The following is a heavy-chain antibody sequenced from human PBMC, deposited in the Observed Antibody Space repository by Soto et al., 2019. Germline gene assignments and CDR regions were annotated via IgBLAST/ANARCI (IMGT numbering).Heavy chain of an antibody. D-gene: IGHD2-15*01. CDR3: ARAALGYSPADY. Sequence: QVQLQESGPGQVKPSGTLSLTCAVSSGSIDSSNWWSWVRQPPGKGLEWIGEIYRSGGTNYNPSLKSRVTISVDTSNNQFSLKLSSVTATDTAVYYCARAALGYSPADYWGQGTLVTVSS. V-gene: IGHV4-4*02. CDR2: IYRSGGT. J-gene: IGHJ4*02. CDR1: SGSIDSSNW.